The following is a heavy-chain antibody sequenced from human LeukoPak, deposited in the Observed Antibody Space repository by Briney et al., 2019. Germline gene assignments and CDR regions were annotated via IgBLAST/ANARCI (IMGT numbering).Heavy chain of an antibody. CDR2: IIPIFGTA. J-gene: IGHJ4*02. CDR3: ARELYCGGDCMYYFDY. CDR1: GGTFSSYA. V-gene: IGHV1-69*05. D-gene: IGHD2-21*02. Sequence: ASVKVSCKASGGTFSSYAISLVRQAPGQGLEWMGGIIPIFGTANYAQKFQGRVTITTDESTSTAYMELSSLRSEDTAVYYCARELYCGGDCMYYFDYWGQGTLVTVFS.